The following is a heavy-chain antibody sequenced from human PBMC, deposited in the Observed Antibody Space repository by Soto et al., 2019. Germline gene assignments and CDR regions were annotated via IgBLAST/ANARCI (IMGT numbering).Heavy chain of an antibody. CDR3: ARGGGYSSGWYPPDYYGTAV. D-gene: IGHD6-19*01. Sequence: GASVKVSCKASGYTFTSYYMHWVRQAPGQGLEWMGIINPSGGSTSYAQKFQGRVTMTRDTSTSTAYMELSSLRSEDTAVYYCARGGGYSSGWYPPDYYGTAVWGQGTTVTVSS. J-gene: IGHJ6*02. CDR2: INPSGGST. V-gene: IGHV1-46*01. CDR1: GYTFTSYY.